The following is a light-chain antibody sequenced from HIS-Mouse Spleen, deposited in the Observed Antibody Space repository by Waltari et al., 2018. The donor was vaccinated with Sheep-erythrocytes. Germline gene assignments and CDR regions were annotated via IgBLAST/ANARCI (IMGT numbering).Light chain of an antibody. CDR3: QSYDSSLSGWV. Sequence: QSVLTQPPSVSWSPGQPATISCTGSSSNIGAGYGVHWYQQLPGTAPKLPIYCSSNRPSGVPDRFSGSKSGTSASLAITGLQDEDEADYYCQSYDSSLSGWVFGGGTKLTVL. CDR2: CSS. CDR1: SSNIGAGYG. V-gene: IGLV1-40*01. J-gene: IGLJ3*02.